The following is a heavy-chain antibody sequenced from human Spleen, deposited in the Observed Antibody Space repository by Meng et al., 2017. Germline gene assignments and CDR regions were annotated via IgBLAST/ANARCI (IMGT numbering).Heavy chain of an antibody. CDR2: INHSGST. CDR3: ARGFWVVREIIITPLDY. V-gene: IGHV4-34*01. Sequence: QVQLQQWGAGLLKPSETLSLTCAVYGGSFSGYYWNWIRQSPGKGLERIGEINHSGSTNYNPSLKSRVTISVDTSKNQFSLKLSSVTAADTAVYYCARGFWVVREIIITPLDYWGQGSLVTVSS. J-gene: IGHJ4*02. D-gene: IGHD3-10*01. CDR1: GGSFSGYY.